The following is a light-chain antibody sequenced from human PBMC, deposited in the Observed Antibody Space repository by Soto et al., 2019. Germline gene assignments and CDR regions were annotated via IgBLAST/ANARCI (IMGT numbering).Light chain of an antibody. CDR1: QSIDNY. J-gene: IGKJ5*01. V-gene: IGKV1-39*01. CDR2: SAS. Sequence: DIQMTQSPASLSVSVGDRVTITCRASQSIDNYLNWYLQRPGQAPKLLIRSASTLQRGVPSRFSGSGSRTEFTLTIAEQQPDDFGTYYCQQSLAMPITFGHGTRLDIK. CDR3: QQSLAMPIT.